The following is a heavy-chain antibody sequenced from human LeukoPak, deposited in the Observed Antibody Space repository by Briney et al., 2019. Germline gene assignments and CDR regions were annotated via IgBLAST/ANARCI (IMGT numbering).Heavy chain of an antibody. J-gene: IGHJ4*02. CDR3: ARGRPHGNDY. Sequence: PGGSLRLSCAASGFTFSSYWMNWVRQAPGKGLVWVSRIASDGSSITYAASVKGRFSISRDNAKITLYLQMNSLRVEDTAVYYCARGRPHGNDYWGQGTLVTVSS. CDR1: GFTFSSYW. V-gene: IGHV3-74*01. D-gene: IGHD4-23*01. CDR2: IASDGSSI.